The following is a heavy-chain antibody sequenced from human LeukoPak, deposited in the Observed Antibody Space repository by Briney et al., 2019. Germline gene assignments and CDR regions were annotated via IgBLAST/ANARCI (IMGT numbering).Heavy chain of an antibody. CDR3: AKIGGGCSSTSCQSYYYYMDV. CDR1: GGSISSGSYY. CDR2: IYTGGST. J-gene: IGHJ6*03. Sequence: SETLSLTCAVSGGSISSGSYYWSWIRQPAGKGLEWIGRIYTGGSTDYNPSLKSRVSISLDTSKNQFSLTLTSVTAADTAVYYCAKIGGGCSSTSCQSYYYYMDVWGKGTTVTISS. V-gene: IGHV4-61*02. D-gene: IGHD2-2*01.